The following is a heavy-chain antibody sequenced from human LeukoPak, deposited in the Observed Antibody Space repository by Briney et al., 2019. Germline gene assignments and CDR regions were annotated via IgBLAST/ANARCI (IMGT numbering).Heavy chain of an antibody. D-gene: IGHD6-13*01. Sequence: GGSLRLSCAASGFIFSKYWMTWVRQAPGKGLEWVAFIRFDGSNEYNADSVKGRFTISRDNSKNTLYLQMNSLRAEDTAVYYCAKTVLGSSRGDAFDIWGQGTMVTVSS. CDR3: AKTVLGSSRGDAFDI. J-gene: IGHJ3*02. CDR2: IRFDGSNE. CDR1: GFIFSKYW. V-gene: IGHV3-30*02.